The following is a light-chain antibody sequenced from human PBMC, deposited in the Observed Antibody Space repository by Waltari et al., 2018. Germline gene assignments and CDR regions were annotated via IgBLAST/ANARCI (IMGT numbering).Light chain of an antibody. CDR2: DAS. Sequence: DIQMTQSPSTLSASVGHSGPITCRASRSFSRWLAWYHQLPGEAPTLLIYDASTLESGVPSRFSGSGSETDVTLTISSLQPDDFGTYYCQQYNSYHTFGQGTKLEIK. V-gene: IGKV1-5*01. J-gene: IGKJ2*01. CDR1: RSFSRW. CDR3: QQYNSYHT.